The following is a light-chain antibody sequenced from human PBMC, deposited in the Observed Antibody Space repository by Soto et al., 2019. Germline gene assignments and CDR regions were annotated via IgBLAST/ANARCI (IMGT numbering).Light chain of an antibody. CDR2: EDS. V-gene: IGLV6-57*04. J-gene: IGLJ2*01. CDR1: SGSIASDY. Sequence: NFMLTQPHSVSESPGKTASIPCTRSSGSIASDYVQWYQQRPGSAPINVIFEDSQRPSGVPDRFSGSIDTSSNSAYLTISRLTTEDEADFYCQSVDGKNVVFGGGTRLTVL. CDR3: QSVDGKNVV.